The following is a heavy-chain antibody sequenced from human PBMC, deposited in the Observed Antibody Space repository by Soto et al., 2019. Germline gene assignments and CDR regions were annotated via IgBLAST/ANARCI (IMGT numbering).Heavy chain of an antibody. D-gene: IGHD3-10*01. CDR2: VFPGGPT. CDR1: GDPITSYF. V-gene: IGHV4-4*07. J-gene: IGHJ4*02. CDR3: ARTLSGFTYGSRQFYFDY. Sequence: SETLSLTCTVSGDPITSYFWTWIRQPAGKGLEWIGHVFPGGPTSHNSSLKSRVSMSIDTSKNQFSLTLSSVTAADTAVYYCARTLSGFTYGSRQFYFDYWGQGTLVTVSS.